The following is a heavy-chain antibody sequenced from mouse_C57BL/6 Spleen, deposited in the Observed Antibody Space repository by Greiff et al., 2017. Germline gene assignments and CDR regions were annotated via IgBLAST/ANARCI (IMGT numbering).Heavy chain of an antibody. CDR2: IYPGSGST. D-gene: IGHD1-1*01. Sequence: VQLQQPGAELVKPGASVKMSCKASGYTFTSYWITWVKQRPGQGLEWIGDIYPGSGSTNYNEKFKSKATLTVDTSSSTAYMQLSSLTSEDSAVYYCARRGFDGSSYGYFDVWGTGTTVTVSS. CDR3: ARRGFDGSSYGYFDV. CDR1: GYTFTSYW. V-gene: IGHV1-55*01. J-gene: IGHJ1*03.